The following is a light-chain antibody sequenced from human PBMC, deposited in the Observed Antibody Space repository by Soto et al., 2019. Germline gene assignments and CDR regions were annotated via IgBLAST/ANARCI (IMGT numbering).Light chain of an antibody. J-gene: IGLJ3*02. V-gene: IGLV2-11*01. CDR1: SSDVGGYTY. CDR2: DVS. Sequence: QSALTQPRSVSGSPGQSVTISCTGTSSDVGGYTYVSWYQQHPGKAPKLMIYDVSKRPSGVPDRFSGSKSGNTASLTISGRQAEDEADYYCCSYAGSYTWVFGGGTKVTVL. CDR3: CSYAGSYTWV.